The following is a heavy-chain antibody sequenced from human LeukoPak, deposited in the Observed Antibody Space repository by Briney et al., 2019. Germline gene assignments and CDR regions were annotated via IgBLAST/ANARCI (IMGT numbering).Heavy chain of an antibody. CDR2: IYYSGST. CDR1: GGSISSYY. D-gene: IGHD3-10*01. CDR3: ARDSGSGSYYGWGNWFDP. J-gene: IGHJ5*02. V-gene: IGHV4-59*01. Sequence: SETLSLTCTVSGGSISSYYWSWIRQPPGKGLEWIGYIYYSGSTNYNPSLKSRVTISVDTSKNQFSLKLSSVTAADTAVYYCARDSGSGSYYGWGNWFDPWGQGTLVTVSS.